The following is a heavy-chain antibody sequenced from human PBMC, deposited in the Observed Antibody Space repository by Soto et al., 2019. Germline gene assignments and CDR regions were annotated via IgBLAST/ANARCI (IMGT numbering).Heavy chain of an antibody. J-gene: IGHJ3*02. Sequence: EVQLVESGGGLVQPGGSLRLSCAASGFTVTTNYMSWVRQPPGKGLEWVSVVYSGGSTYYADSVKGRFTVCRENSKNTLYLQMNSLRAEDTGVYYCARDFSGKNDAFDIWGQGTVVTVSS. CDR1: GFTVTTNY. CDR3: ARDFSGKNDAFDI. CDR2: VYSGGST. D-gene: IGHD3-10*01. V-gene: IGHV3-66*01.